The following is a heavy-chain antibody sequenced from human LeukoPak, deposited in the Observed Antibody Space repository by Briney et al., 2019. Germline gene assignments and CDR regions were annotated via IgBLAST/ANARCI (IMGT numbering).Heavy chain of an antibody. D-gene: IGHD5-18*01. J-gene: IGHJ4*02. CDR3: VKEERGYSYGDY. CDR1: GFTFRNCA. V-gene: IGHV3-23*01. Sequence: PGGSLRLSCAASGFTFRNCARSWVRQPPGKGLEWVSAVSDDGALTWYADSVKGRFTISRDNPKNTVSLQMINLRADDTARYYCVKEERGYSYGDYWGQGTLVTVSS. CDR2: VSDDGALT.